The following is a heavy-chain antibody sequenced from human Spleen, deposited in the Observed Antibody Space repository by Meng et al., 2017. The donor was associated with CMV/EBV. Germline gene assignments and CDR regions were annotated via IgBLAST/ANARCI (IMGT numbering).Heavy chain of an antibody. CDR1: GFTFSSYA. Sequence: GESLKISCAASGFTFSSYAMNWVRQAPGKGLEWVSIIYAGGDIYYADSVKGRFTISRDNSKNTLYLQMHNLRVEDTAVYYCARSLRFFELPDYWGQGTLVTVSS. V-gene: IGHV3-53*01. CDR2: IYAGGDI. CDR3: ARSLRFFELPDY. J-gene: IGHJ4*02. D-gene: IGHD3-3*01.